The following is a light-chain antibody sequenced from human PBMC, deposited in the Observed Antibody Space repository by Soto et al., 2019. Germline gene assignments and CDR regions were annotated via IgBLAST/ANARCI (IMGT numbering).Light chain of an antibody. CDR3: QEYGSSSWT. V-gene: IGKV3-20*01. CDR2: AAS. CDR1: QSVSSSY. J-gene: IGKJ1*01. Sequence: EIVLTQSPGTLSLSPGERATLSCRASQSVSSSYLAWYQQKLGQAPRLLIYAASSRATGIPDRFSGSGSGTDFTLTISRLEPEDFAVYYCQEYGSSSWTFGQGTKVEIK.